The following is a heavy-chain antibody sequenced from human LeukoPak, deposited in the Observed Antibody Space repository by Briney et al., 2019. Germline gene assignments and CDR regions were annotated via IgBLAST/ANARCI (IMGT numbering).Heavy chain of an antibody. V-gene: IGHV3-48*04. J-gene: IGHJ4*02. Sequence: GGSLRLSCAASGFTFSSYSIDWVRQAPGKGLEWLSYISSSSSTIYYADSVKGRFTISRDNAKNSVYLQMNSLRAEDTAVYYCARVWSSGYTKDYWGQGTLDTVSS. D-gene: IGHD3-22*01. CDR1: GFTFSSYS. CDR2: ISSSSSTI. CDR3: ARVWSSGYTKDY.